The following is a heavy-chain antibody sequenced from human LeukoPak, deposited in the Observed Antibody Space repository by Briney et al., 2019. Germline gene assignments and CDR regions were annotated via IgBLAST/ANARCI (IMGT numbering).Heavy chain of an antibody. V-gene: IGHV3-30*04. Sequence: GGSLRLSCAASGFTFSSYAMHWVRQAPGKGLEWVAVISYDGSNKYYADSVKGRFTISRDNSKNTLYLQMNSLRAEDTAVYYCARTPSDSSGYYYSYYFDYWGQGTLVTVSS. CDR1: GFTFSSYA. J-gene: IGHJ4*02. D-gene: IGHD3-22*01. CDR3: ARTPSDSSGYYYSYYFDY. CDR2: ISYDGSNK.